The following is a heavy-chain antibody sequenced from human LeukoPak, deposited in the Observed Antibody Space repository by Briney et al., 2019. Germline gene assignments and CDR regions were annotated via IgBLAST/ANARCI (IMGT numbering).Heavy chain of an antibody. Sequence: SQTMSLTRAVSGGSISSGGYSWSWIRQPPGKGLEWIGYIYHSGSTYYNPSLKSRVTISVDRSKNQFSLKLSSVTAADTAVYYCARVQGYSYGNNWFDPWGRGTLVTVSS. CDR3: ARVQGYSYGNNWFDP. CDR1: GGSISSGGYS. V-gene: IGHV4-30-2*01. J-gene: IGHJ5*02. CDR2: IYHSGST. D-gene: IGHD5-18*01.